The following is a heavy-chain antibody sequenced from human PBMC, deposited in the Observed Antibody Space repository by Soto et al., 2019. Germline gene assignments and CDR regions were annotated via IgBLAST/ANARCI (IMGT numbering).Heavy chain of an antibody. V-gene: IGHV1-18*01. CDR2: GSAYNGNT. CDR3: ERESSSSCHDY. Sequence: QVQLVQSGAEVKKPGASVKVSCKASGYTCTSYGISWVPQAPAQGLEGRGWGSAYNGNTNYARTLQGRVTKTTDTSTSTAYMELSSLRSDDTAVYYCERESSSSCHDYWGQGTLVTVSS. J-gene: IGHJ4*02. D-gene: IGHD6-13*01. CDR1: GYTCTSYG.